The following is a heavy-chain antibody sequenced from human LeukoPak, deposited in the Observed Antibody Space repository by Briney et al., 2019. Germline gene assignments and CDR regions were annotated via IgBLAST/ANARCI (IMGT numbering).Heavy chain of an antibody. CDR3: ARDRSGPDY. CDR1: DFTFSTYW. J-gene: IGHJ4*02. Sequence: GGSLGLSCAASDFTFSTYWMHWVRQAPGQGLVWVARINSDGSSTAYADSVKGRFTISRDNAKNTLYLQMNSLRAEDTAVYYCARDRSGPDYWGQGTLVTVSS. V-gene: IGHV3-74*01. CDR2: INSDGSST.